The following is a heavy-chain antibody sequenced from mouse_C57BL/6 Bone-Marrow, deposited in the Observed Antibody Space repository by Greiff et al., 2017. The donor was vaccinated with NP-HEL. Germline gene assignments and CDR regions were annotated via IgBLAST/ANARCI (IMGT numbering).Heavy chain of an antibody. J-gene: IGHJ1*03. V-gene: IGHV1-69*01. CDR1: GYTFTSYW. CDR3: ARSPAICYFEV. Sequence: QVQLQQPGAELVMPGASVKLSCKASGYTFTSYWMHWVKQRPGQGLEWIGEIDPSDSYTNYNEKFKGKSTLTVDKSSSTAYMQLSSLTSEDAAVYYCARSPAICYFEVWGTGTTVTVSA. CDR2: IDPSDSYT.